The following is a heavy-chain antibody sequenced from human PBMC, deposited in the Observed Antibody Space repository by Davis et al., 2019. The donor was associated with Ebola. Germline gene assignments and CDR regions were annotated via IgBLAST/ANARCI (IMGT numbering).Heavy chain of an antibody. CDR1: GGTFSSYT. Sequence: SVTVSCKASGGTFSSYTISWVRQAPGPGLEWMGRIIPILSIANYAQKFQGRVTITADKSTSTAYMELSSLRSEDTAVYYCARDLVAVAGSSDYWGQGTLVTVYS. CDR3: ARDLVAVAGSSDY. CDR2: IIPILSIA. V-gene: IGHV1-69*04. D-gene: IGHD6-19*01. J-gene: IGHJ4*02.